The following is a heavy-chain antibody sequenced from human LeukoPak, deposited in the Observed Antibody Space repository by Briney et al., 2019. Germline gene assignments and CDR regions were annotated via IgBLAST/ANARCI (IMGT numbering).Heavy chain of an antibody. V-gene: IGHV3-53*01. CDR1: GFTVSSNY. CDR2: IYSGGDR. J-gene: IGHJ4*02. D-gene: IGHD5-24*01. CDR3: ARDIEMATPH. Sequence: GGSLRLSCAASGFTVSSNYMRWVRQAPGKGLEGVSIIYSGGDRYSADSVKGRFTISRDISKNMLYLQMNSLRVEDTAVYFCARDIEMATPHWGQGTLVTVSS.